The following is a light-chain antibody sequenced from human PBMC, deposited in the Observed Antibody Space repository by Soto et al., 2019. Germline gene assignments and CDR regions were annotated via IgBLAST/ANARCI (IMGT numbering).Light chain of an antibody. V-gene: IGLV1-40*01. Sequence: QSVLTQPPSVSGAPGQRVTISCTESSSNIGAGYDVHWYQQLPGTAPKLLIYGNRNRPSGVPDRFSGSKSGTSASLAITGLQAEDEADYYCQSYDSSLSGSNYVFGTGTKVTVL. CDR3: QSYDSSLSGSNYV. CDR2: GNR. CDR1: SSNIGAGYD. J-gene: IGLJ1*01.